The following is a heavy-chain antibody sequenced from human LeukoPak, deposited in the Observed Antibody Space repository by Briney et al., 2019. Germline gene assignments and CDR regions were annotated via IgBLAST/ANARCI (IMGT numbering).Heavy chain of an antibody. J-gene: IGHJ5*02. D-gene: IGHD2-2*01. CDR2: INPNSGGT. CDR3: ARAQRGSCSSTSYSHRFDP. CDR1: GYTFTGYY. Sequence: ASVKVPCKASGYTFTGYYMHWVRQAPGQGLEWMGWINPNSGGTNYAQKFQGRVTMTRDTFISTAYMELSRLRSDDTAVYYCARAQRGSCSSTSYSHRFDPWGQGTLVTVSS. V-gene: IGHV1-2*02.